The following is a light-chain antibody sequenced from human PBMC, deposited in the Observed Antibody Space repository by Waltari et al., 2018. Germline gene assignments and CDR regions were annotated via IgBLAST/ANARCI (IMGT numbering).Light chain of an antibody. Sequence: DIQMTQSPPTLSASVGDRVTLTCRASLNIFGRLAWYQQNPGKPPKLLIYETSNLESGVPSRFSGSGSGTDFTLVIDSLQPDDFATYYCQNYHIRKAFGQGTNVEIK. V-gene: IGKV1-5*03. J-gene: IGKJ2*01. CDR3: QNYHIRKA. CDR2: ETS. CDR1: LNIFGR.